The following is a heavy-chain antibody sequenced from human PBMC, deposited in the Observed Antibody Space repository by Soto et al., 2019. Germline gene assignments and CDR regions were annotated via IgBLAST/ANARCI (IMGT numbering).Heavy chain of an antibody. J-gene: IGHJ5*02. D-gene: IGHD6-19*01. V-gene: IGHV4-38-2*02. CDR2: IYHSGST. CDR1: GGSFSGYY. CDR3: ARDNASSGWYRPGWFDP. Sequence: PSETLSLTCAVYGGSFSGYYWGWIRQPPGKGLEWIGSIYHSGSTYYNPSLKSRVTISVDTSKNQFSLKLSSVTAADTAVYYCARDNASSGWYRPGWFDPWGQGTLVTVSS.